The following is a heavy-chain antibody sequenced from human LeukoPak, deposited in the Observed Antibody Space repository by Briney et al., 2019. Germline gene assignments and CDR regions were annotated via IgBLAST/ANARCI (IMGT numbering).Heavy chain of an antibody. CDR3: ARRSSSSWHFDY. Sequence: SETLSLTCTVSGGSISSYYWSWIRQPPGKGLEWIGYIYYTGSTNYNPSLRSRVTISVDTSKNQFSLRLSSVTASDTAVYYCARRSSSSWHFDYWGQGSVVAVSS. CDR1: GGSISSYY. J-gene: IGHJ4*02. CDR2: IYYTGST. V-gene: IGHV4-59*08. D-gene: IGHD6-6*01.